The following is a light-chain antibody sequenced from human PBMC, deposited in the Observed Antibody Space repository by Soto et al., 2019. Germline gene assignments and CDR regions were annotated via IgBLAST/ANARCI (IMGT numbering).Light chain of an antibody. J-gene: IGLJ2*01. CDR1: SSDVGSYNL. V-gene: IGLV2-23*01. Sequence: QSVLTQPASVSGSPGQSITISCTGTSSDVGSYNLVSWYQQHPGKAPKLMIYEGSKRPSGVSNRFSGSKSGNTASLTISGLQAEDEADYYCCSYAGSNVVVGGGTELTVL. CDR2: EGS. CDR3: CSYAGSNVV.